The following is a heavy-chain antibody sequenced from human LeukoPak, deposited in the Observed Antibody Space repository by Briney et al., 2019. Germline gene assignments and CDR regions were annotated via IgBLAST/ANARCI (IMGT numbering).Heavy chain of an antibody. CDR2: ISSSGSTI. Sequence: GGSLRLSCAASGFTFSSYDTNWVRQAPGKGPEWVSYISSSGSTINYAHSVKGRFTISRDNVKNSLYLQMNSLRAEDTALYHCYYEGFWGQGTLVTVSS. V-gene: IGHV3-48*03. CDR3: YYEGF. D-gene: IGHD1-26*01. J-gene: IGHJ4*02. CDR1: GFTFSSYD.